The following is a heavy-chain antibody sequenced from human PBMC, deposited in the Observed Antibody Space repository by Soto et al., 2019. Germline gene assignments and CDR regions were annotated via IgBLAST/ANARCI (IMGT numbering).Heavy chain of an antibody. Sequence: TLSLTCAVYGGSFSGYYWSWIRQPPGKGLEWIGEINHSGSTNYNPSLKSRVTISVDTSKNQFSLKLSSVTAADTAVYYCARGKERSSIFGVVGGGSYYYMDVWGKGTTVTVSS. CDR1: GGSFSGYY. J-gene: IGHJ6*03. V-gene: IGHV4-34*01. CDR2: INHSGST. CDR3: ARGKERSSIFGVVGGGSYYYMDV. D-gene: IGHD3-3*01.